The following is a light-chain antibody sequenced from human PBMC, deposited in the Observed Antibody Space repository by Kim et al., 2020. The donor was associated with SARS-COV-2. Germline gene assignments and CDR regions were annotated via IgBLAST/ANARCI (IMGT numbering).Light chain of an antibody. J-gene: IGKJ2*01. CDR3: QQYGKSPRN. V-gene: IGKV3-20*01. CDR2: AAS. CDR1: QSVTSTY. Sequence: PGERATLSCRASQSVTSTYLAWYQHKPGQAPRLLIYAASIRATGIPDRFNGSGSGTDFTLTITRLEPEDFALYYCQQYGKSPRNFGQGTKLEI.